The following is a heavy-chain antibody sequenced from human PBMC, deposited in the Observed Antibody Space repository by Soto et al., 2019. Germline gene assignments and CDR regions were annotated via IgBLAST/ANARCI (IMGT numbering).Heavy chain of an antibody. J-gene: IGHJ4*02. CDR2: ISWDEDK. V-gene: IGHV2-5*02. CDR3: AHRPRGYAYYFDY. D-gene: IGHD5-12*01. Sequence: QITLKESGPTLVKPTQTLTLTCTFSGFSLSTRGVAVGWFRQPPGKALEWLALISWDEDKWYSPSLKSRLTITDDTSKNQVVLTMTNTDPVDTATYYCAHRPRGYAYYFDYWGQGTLVTVSS. CDR1: GFSLSTRGVA.